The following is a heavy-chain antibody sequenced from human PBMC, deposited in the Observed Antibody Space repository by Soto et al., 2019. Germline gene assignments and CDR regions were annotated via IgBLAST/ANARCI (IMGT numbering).Heavy chain of an antibody. D-gene: IGHD3-10*01. CDR2: IIPILGIA. Sequence: QVQLVQSGAEVKKPGSSVKVSCKASGGTFSSYTISWVRQAPGQGLEWMGRIIPILGIANYAQKFQGRVTITADKSTRTAYMELSSLRSEDTAVYYCARHYGSGSYNGMDVWGQGTTVTVSS. J-gene: IGHJ6*02. CDR3: ARHYGSGSYNGMDV. CDR1: GGTFSSYT. V-gene: IGHV1-69*02.